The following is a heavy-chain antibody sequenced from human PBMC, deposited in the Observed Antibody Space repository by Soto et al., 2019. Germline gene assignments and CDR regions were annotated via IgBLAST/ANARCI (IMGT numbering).Heavy chain of an antibody. D-gene: IGHD3-22*01. CDR3: VGGYPWVGFDY. V-gene: IGHV4-59*08. J-gene: IGHJ4*02. CDR2: IHYSGIT. Sequence: SETLSLTCTVSGVSFSSYDWSWIRQPPGKGLEWIGYIHYSGITSYNPSLKSRVAISVETSKNQFSLKLSSVTATDTAVYICVGGYPWVGFDYWGQGTLVTVSS. CDR1: GVSFSSYD.